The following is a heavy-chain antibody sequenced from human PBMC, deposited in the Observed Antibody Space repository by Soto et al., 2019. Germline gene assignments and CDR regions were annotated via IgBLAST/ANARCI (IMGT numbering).Heavy chain of an antibody. J-gene: IGHJ4*02. Sequence: LSLTCTVSGGSISSSSNYWGWIRQPPGKGLEWIGNVFYTGNTYYKSSLKSRVTISVDTSKNQFSLRLSSVTAADTAIYYCARLTHRSGYSYGYDLWGQGTLVTV. D-gene: IGHD5-18*01. CDR2: VFYTGNT. CDR1: GGSISSSSNY. CDR3: ARLTHRSGYSYGYDL. V-gene: IGHV4-39*01.